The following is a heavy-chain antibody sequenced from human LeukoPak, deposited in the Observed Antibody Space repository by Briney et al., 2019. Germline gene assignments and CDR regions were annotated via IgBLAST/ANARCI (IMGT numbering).Heavy chain of an antibody. CDR1: GFIFSSYS. CDR2: IFGGGST. J-gene: IGHJ3*02. D-gene: IGHD5-18*01. V-gene: IGHV3-66*01. CDR3: ARGQLGDGFDI. Sequence: GGSLRLSCAASGFIFSSYSMNWVRQAPGKGLEWVSIIFGGGSTYYADSVKGRFTISRDNSKNTLYLQMNSLRAEDTAVYYCARGQLGDGFDIWGQGTMVTVSS.